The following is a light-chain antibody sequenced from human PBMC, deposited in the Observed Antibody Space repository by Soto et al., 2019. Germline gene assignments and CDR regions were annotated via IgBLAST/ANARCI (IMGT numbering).Light chain of an antibody. Sequence: SYELTQPPSVSVAPGQTARITCGGNNIGSKSVHWYQQKPGQAPVLVVYDDRDRPSGIPERFSGSNSGNTATLTISRAEAGDEADYYCQVWDSSSDHWVFGGGTKLTVL. J-gene: IGLJ3*02. V-gene: IGLV3-21*02. CDR1: NIGSKS. CDR3: QVWDSSSDHWV. CDR2: DDR.